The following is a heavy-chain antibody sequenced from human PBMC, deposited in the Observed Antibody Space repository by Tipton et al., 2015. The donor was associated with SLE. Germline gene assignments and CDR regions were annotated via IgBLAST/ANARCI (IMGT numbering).Heavy chain of an antibody. CDR2: INHSGNT. J-gene: IGHJ4*02. D-gene: IGHD5-24*01. V-gene: IGHV4-34*01. Sequence: TLSLNCAGYGGSFHVFYWSWIRQTPGKGLEWIGEINHSGNTNYNPSLKSRVTISVDTSMTQFSLKLTSVTAADTAVYYCARSRDGYTYDLRYWGQGTPVTVSS. CDR3: ARSRDGYTYDLRY. CDR1: GGSFHVFY.